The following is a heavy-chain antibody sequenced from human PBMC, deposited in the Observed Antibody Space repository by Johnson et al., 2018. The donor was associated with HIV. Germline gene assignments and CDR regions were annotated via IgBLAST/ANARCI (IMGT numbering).Heavy chain of an antibody. Sequence: EVQLVESGGGLVKPGGSLRLSCAASGFTVSSNYMSWVRQAPGKVLEWVSVIYSGGSTYYADSVKGRFTISRDNSKNTLYLQMNSLRAEDTAVYYCAKDKEYSSSPGAFDIWGQGTMVTVSS. J-gene: IGHJ3*02. CDR3: AKDKEYSSSPGAFDI. V-gene: IGHV3-66*01. CDR1: GFTVSSNY. D-gene: IGHD6-6*01. CDR2: IYSGGST.